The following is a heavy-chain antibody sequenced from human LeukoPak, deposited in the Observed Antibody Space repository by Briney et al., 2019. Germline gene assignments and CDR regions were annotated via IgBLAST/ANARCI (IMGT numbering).Heavy chain of an antibody. D-gene: IGHD3-3*01. CDR3: AIVVYDFWSGYYDRGYFDY. CDR2: ISAYNGNT. J-gene: IGHJ4*02. V-gene: IGHV1-18*01. Sequence: GASVKVSCKASGYTVTSYGISWVRQAPGQGLEWMGWISAYNGNTNYAQKLQGRVTMTTDTSTSTAYMELRSLRSDDTAVYYCAIVVYDFWSGYYDRGYFDYWGQGTLVTVSS. CDR1: GYTVTSYG.